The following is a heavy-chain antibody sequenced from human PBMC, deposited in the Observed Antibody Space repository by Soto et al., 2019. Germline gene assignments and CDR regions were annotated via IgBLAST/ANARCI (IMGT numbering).Heavy chain of an antibody. CDR2: INPNSGGT. CDR3: ARDRRLYDSGTYDIANDAFDV. J-gene: IGHJ3*01. V-gene: IGHV1-2*02. CDR1: GYTFTGYH. Sequence: GASVKVSCKASGYTFTGYHMHWVRQAPGQGLEWMGWINPNSGGTNYAQKFQGRVTMTRDTSISTAYMEVSRLRSDDTAVYCCARDRRLYDSGTYDIANDAFDVWDQGTMVTVSS. D-gene: IGHD3-22*01.